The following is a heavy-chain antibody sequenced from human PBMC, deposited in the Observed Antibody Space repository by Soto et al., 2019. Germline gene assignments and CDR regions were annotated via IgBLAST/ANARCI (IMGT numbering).Heavy chain of an antibody. CDR2: ISDSSSYI. Sequence: GGSLRLSCAASGFTFGDYAMHWVRQAPGKGLEWLSSISDSSSYIYYAGSVKGRFPISRDNAKNSLYLQMNSLRAEDTAVYYCARVHCSGTSCGMDVWGQGTTVTVS. CDR1: GFTFGDYA. CDR3: ARVHCSGTSCGMDV. J-gene: IGHJ6*02. V-gene: IGHV3-21*01. D-gene: IGHD2-2*01.